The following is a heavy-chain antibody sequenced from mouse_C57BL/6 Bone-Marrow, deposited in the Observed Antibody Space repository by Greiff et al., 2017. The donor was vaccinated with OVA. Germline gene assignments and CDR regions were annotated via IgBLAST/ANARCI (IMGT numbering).Heavy chain of an antibody. J-gene: IGHJ4*01. CDR1: GYTFTSYW. V-gene: IGHV1-53*01. Sequence: GTERGKEGAAGKLSCKASGYTFTSYWMHWVKQRPGQGLEWIGNINPSNGGTNYNEKFKSKATLTVDKSSSTAYMQLSSLTSEDSAVYYCARGGPYDVDLNYYAMEDWGEGNSVTVSS. CDR3: ARGGPYDVDLNYYAMED. D-gene: IGHD2-3*01. CDR2: INPSNGGT.